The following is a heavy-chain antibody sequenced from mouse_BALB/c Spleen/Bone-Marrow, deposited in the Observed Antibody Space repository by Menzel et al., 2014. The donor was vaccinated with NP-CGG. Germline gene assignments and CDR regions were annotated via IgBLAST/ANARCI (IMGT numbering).Heavy chain of an antibody. V-gene: IGHV14-3*02. CDR1: GFNIKDTY. CDR2: IDPANGNT. Sequence: EVQLQQSGAELVKPGASVKLSCTASGFNIKDTYMHWVKQRPEQGLAWIGRIDPANGNTKYDPKFQGKATITADTSSNTAYLQLSSLTSEDTAVYYCATYYRYDRRFAYWGQGTLVTVSA. J-gene: IGHJ3*01. CDR3: ATYYRYDRRFAY. D-gene: IGHD2-14*01.